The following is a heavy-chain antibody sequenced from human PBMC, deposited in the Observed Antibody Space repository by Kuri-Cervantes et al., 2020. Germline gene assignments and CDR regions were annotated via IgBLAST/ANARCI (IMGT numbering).Heavy chain of an antibody. V-gene: IGHV3-13*01. Sequence: GGSLRLSCAASGLTFSSYDMHWVRQATGKGLEWVSAIGTASDTYYPGSVKGRFTISRENAKNSLYLQMNSLRAEDTALYYCAKDTAMEDYYGMDVWGQGTTVTVSS. J-gene: IGHJ6*02. CDR1: GLTFSSYD. D-gene: IGHD5-18*01. CDR3: AKDTAMEDYYGMDV. CDR2: IGTASDT.